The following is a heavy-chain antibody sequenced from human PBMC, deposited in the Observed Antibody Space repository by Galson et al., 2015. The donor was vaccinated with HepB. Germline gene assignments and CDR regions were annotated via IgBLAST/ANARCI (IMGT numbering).Heavy chain of an antibody. V-gene: IGHV1-18*01. CDR1: GYTFTSYG. CDR3: ARLLGYCSSTSCYRYYYHYMDV. D-gene: IGHD2-2*01. Sequence: SVKVSCKASGYTFTSYGISWVRQAPGQGLEWMGWISAYNGNTNYAQKLQGRVTMTTDTSTSTAYMELRSLRSDDTAVYYCARLLGYCSSTSCYRYYYHYMDVWGKGTTVTVSS. J-gene: IGHJ6*03. CDR2: ISAYNGNT.